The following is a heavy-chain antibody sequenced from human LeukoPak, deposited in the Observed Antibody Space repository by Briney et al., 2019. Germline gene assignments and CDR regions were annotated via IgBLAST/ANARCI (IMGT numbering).Heavy chain of an antibody. CDR1: GFIFSSYA. V-gene: IGHV3-23*01. Sequence: GGSLRLSCAASGFIFSSYAMSWVRQAPGKGLEWVSGISGSGGRTYYADSVKGQFSISRDNSKNTLYLQMNSLRAEDTAVYYCARDVIAVAVWGQGTLVTVSS. CDR2: ISGSGGRT. J-gene: IGHJ4*02. CDR3: ARDVIAVAV. D-gene: IGHD6-19*01.